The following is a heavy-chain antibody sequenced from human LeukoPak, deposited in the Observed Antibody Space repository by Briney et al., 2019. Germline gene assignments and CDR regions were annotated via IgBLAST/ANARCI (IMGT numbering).Heavy chain of an antibody. CDR3: ARDRNSNYPNDY. J-gene: IGHJ4*02. CDR1: GFTFSDYY. V-gene: IGHV3-11*04. Sequence: KSGGSLRLSCAASGFTFSDYYMSWIRQAPGKGLEWVSYISSRASSTYYADSVKGRFTISRDNAKNSLYLQMNSLRAEDTAVYYCARDRNSNYPNDYWGQGTLVTVSS. CDR2: ISSRASST. D-gene: IGHD4-11*01.